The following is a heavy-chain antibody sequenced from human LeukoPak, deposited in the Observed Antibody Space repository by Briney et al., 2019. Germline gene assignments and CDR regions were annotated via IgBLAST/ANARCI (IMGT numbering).Heavy chain of an antibody. CDR2: IRYDGSNK. D-gene: IGHD3-10*01. CDR3: ASLGVLPSFKFDWFDP. V-gene: IGHV3-30*02. J-gene: IGHJ5*02. Sequence: GGSLRLSCAASGFTFSSYGMHWVRQAPGKGLEWVAFIRYDGSNKYYADSVKGRFTISRDNSKNTLYLQMNSLRAEDTAVYYCASLGVLPSFKFDWFDPWGQGTLVTVSS. CDR1: GFTFSSYG.